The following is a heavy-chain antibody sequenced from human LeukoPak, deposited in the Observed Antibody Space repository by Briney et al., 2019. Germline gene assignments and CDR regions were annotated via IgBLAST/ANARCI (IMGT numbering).Heavy chain of an antibody. V-gene: IGHV4-31*03. J-gene: IGHJ4*02. CDR3: ARAGHRDGYNSLGY. CDR1: GGSISSGGYY. Sequence: PSQTLSLTCTVSGGSISSGGYYCSWIRQHPGKGLEWIGYIYYSGSTYYNPSLKSRVTISVDTSKNQFSLKLSSVTAADTAVYYCARAGHRDGYNSLGYWGQGTLVTVSS. CDR2: IYYSGST. D-gene: IGHD5-24*01.